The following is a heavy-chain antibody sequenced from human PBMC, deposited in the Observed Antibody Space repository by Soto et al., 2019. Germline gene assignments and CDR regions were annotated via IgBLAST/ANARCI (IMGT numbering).Heavy chain of an antibody. CDR3: AKDKAMVRGVTLYYGMDV. CDR2: ISWNSGSI. J-gene: IGHJ6*02. Sequence: PGGSLRLSCAAFGFTFDDYAMHWVRQAPGKGLEWVSGISWNSGSIGYADSVKGRFTISRDNAKNSLYLQMNSLRAEDTALYYCAKDKAMVRGVTLYYGMDVWGQGTTVTVSS. D-gene: IGHD3-10*01. V-gene: IGHV3-9*01. CDR1: GFTFDDYA.